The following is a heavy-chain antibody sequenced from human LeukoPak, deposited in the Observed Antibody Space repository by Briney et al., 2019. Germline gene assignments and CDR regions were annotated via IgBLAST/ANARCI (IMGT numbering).Heavy chain of an antibody. J-gene: IGHJ3*02. Sequence: GASGKVSCKAAGCTFTSYAISWVRQAPGQGLGWMGGIIPILGVANYAQKFQGRVTITADKSTSTAYMQLSSLRYEDTAVYYCARDNALYCSGGSCYSLGAFDIWGQGTMVTVSS. CDR3: ARDNALYCSGGSCYSLGAFDI. D-gene: IGHD2-15*01. V-gene: IGHV1-69*10. CDR1: GCTFTSYA. CDR2: IIPILGVA.